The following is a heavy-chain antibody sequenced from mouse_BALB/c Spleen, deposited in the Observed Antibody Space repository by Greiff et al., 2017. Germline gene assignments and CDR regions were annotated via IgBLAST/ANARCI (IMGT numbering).Heavy chain of an antibody. V-gene: IGHV2-9*02. CDR2: IWAGGST. Sequence: VKLVESGPGLVAPSQSLSITCTVSGFSLTSYGVHWVRQPPGKGLEWLGVIWAGGSTNYNSALMSRLSISKDNSKSQVFLKMNSLQTDDTAMYYCAREDYGMYYFDYWGQGTTLTVSS. D-gene: IGHD1-2*01. CDR3: AREDYGMYYFDY. J-gene: IGHJ2*01. CDR1: GFSLTSYG.